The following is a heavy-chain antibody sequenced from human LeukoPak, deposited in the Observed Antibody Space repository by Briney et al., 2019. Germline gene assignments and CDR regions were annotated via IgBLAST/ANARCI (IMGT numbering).Heavy chain of an antibody. J-gene: IGHJ6*02. CDR3: ARGSGTAMVFYGMDV. CDR1: GGSLNGHY. CDR2: GSESGGT. Sequence: PSETLSLTCAVYGGSLNGHYWSWIRQPPGKGLEWIGEGSESGGTKFNPSLKSRVTISADTSKNQFSLKVKSVTAADTAVYYCARGSGTAMVFYGMDVWGQGTTVTVSS. D-gene: IGHD5-18*01. V-gene: IGHV4-34*01.